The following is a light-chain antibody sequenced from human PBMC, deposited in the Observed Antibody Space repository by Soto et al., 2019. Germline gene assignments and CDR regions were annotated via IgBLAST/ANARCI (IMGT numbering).Light chain of an antibody. CDR3: QKYNSAPHT. CDR2: AAS. V-gene: IGKV1-27*01. CDR1: QSINNY. Sequence: DIQMTHSPSSLSASVGDRVTITCRASQSINNYLAWYQQKPGKVPKLLIYAASTLQSGVPSRFSGSGSGTDFTPTISSLQPEDVATYYCQKYNSAPHTFGQGTRLEIK. J-gene: IGKJ5*01.